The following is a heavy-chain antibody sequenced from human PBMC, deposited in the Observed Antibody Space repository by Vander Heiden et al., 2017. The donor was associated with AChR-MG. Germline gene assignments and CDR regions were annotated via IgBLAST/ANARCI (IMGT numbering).Heavy chain of an antibody. CDR2: IRSKANSYAT. CDR1: GFTFSGSA. Sequence: EVQLVESGGGLVQPGRSLKLSCAASGFTFSGSAMHWVRQASGNGLEWVGRIRSKANSYATAYAASVKGRFTISRDDSKNTAYLQMNSLKTEDTAVYYCTSWKGVYGDYSDYWGQGTLVTVSS. D-gene: IGHD4-17*01. J-gene: IGHJ4*02. CDR3: TSWKGVYGDYSDY. V-gene: IGHV3-73*02.